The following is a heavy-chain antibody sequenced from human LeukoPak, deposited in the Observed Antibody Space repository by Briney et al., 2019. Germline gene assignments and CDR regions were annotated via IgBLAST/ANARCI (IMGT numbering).Heavy chain of an antibody. CDR3: ARLWGSSGDYFDY. D-gene: IGHD7-27*01. CDR1: GGSISSYY. V-gene: IGHV4-59*01. Sequence: SETLSLTCTVSGGSISSYYWSWIRQPPGKGLEWIGYIYYSGSTNYNPSLKSRVTISVDTSKSQFSLKLSSVTAADTAVYYCARLWGSSGDYFDYWGQGTLVTVSS. CDR2: IYYSGST. J-gene: IGHJ4*02.